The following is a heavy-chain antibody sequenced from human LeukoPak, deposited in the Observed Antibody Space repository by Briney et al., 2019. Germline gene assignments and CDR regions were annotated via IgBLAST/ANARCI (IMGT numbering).Heavy chain of an antibody. D-gene: IGHD3-10*01. CDR2: IIPILGIA. J-gene: IGHJ4*02. CDR3: ARGSVDIYYFDY. Sequence: SVKVSCKASGYTFTSYDISWVRQAPGQGLEWMGRIIPILGIANYAQKFQGRVTITADKSTSTAYMELSSLRSEDTAVYYCARGSVDIYYFDYWGQGTLVTVSS. V-gene: IGHV1-69*04. CDR1: GYTFTSYD.